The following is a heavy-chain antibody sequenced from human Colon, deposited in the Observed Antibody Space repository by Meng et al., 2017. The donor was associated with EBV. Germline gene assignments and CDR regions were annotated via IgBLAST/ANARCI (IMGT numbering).Heavy chain of an antibody. Sequence: EVQLLESGGGLVQPGXSLRLSCVASGCTFTSYVMRWVRQAPGKGLEWVSTISAIGNTYYAASVKGRFTISRDISKNTLYLQMNDLRAEDTAVYYCAKGGGNSAAEYFQHWGQGTLVTSPQ. CDR2: ISAIGNT. CDR1: GCTFTSYV. CDR3: AKGGGNSAAEYFQH. V-gene: IGHV3-23*01. J-gene: IGHJ1*01. D-gene: IGHD4-23*01.